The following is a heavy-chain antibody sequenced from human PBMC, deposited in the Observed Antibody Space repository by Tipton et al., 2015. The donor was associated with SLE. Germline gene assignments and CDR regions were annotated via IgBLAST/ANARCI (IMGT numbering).Heavy chain of an antibody. CDR3: ARERQLGL. CDR2: ISGYNGDT. CDR1: GYTFTSYG. D-gene: IGHD6-13*01. J-gene: IGHJ5*02. V-gene: IGHV1-18*01. Sequence: QLAQSGAEVKKPGASVKVSCKASGYTFTSYGFSWVRQAPGQGLEWMGWISGYNGDTHYAQKLYGRVTMTTDTSTTTAYMELRSLRSDDTAVYYCARERQLGLWGQGTLVTVSS.